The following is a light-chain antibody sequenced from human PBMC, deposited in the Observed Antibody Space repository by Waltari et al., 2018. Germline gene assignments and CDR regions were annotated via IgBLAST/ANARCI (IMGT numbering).Light chain of an antibody. Sequence: DIQMTQSPSSLSASVGDRVTITCRASQTISIYLSWYQQTPGKAPKLLIYVASRVQTGVPSRFSGSGSGTDFTLSISSLQPEDFATYYCQQSYSTPYTFGQGTKLEIK. J-gene: IGKJ2*01. CDR1: QTISIY. CDR3: QQSYSTPYT. V-gene: IGKV1-39*01. CDR2: VAS.